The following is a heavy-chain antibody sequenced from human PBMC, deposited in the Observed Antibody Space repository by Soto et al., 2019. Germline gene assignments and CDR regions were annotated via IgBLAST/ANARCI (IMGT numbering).Heavy chain of an antibody. CDR3: AREHGETTVTFYYYYGMDV. D-gene: IGHD4-4*01. CDR1: GFTFSSYG. CDR2: ISYDGSNK. V-gene: IGHV3-30*03. Sequence: GGSLRLSCAASGFTFSSYGMHWVRQAPGKGLEWVAVISYDGSNKYYADSVKGRFTISRDNSKNTLFLQMNSLRAEDTAVFYCAREHGETTVTFYYYYGMDVWGQGTTVTVSS. J-gene: IGHJ6*02.